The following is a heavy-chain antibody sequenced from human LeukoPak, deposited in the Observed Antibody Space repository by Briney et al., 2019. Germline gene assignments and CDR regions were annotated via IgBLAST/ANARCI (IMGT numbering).Heavy chain of an antibody. Sequence: AASVKVSCKASGYRFTDYYVHWVRQAPGQGLEWMGRVSPDSGGTNYAQKFQGRVTMTTDTTISTAYMELSRLRSDDTAVYYCASGLNSRSTSCWGQGTLVTVSS. CDR2: VSPDSGGT. D-gene: IGHD6-13*01. J-gene: IGHJ4*02. V-gene: IGHV1-2*02. CDR3: ASGLNSRSTSC. CDR1: GYRFTDYY.